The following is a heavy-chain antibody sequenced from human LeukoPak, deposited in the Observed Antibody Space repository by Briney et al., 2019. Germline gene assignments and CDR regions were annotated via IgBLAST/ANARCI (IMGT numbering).Heavy chain of an antibody. CDR2: INPNSGGT. CDR1: GYTFTGYY. Sequence: ASVKVSCKASGYTFTGYYMHWVRQAPGQGLEWTGWINPNSGGTNYAQKFQGRVTMTRDTSISTAYMELSRLRSDDTAVYYRARDLRYYYGSGLNWRNYGMDVWGQGTTVTVSS. J-gene: IGHJ6*02. D-gene: IGHD3-10*01. CDR3: ARDLRYYYGSGLNWRNYGMDV. V-gene: IGHV1-2*02.